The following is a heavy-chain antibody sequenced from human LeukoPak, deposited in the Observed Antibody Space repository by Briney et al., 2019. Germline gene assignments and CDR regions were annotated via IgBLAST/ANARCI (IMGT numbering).Heavy chain of an antibody. CDR3: ARYGDYRYYFDY. CDR1: GFTFSGYA. D-gene: IGHD4-17*01. CDR2: ISYDGSNK. Sequence: PGGSLRLSCAASGFTFSGYAMHWVRQAPGKGLEWVAVISYDGSNKYYADSVKGRFTISRDNSKNTLYLQMNSLRAEDTAVYYCARYGDYRYYFDYWGQGTLVTVSS. V-gene: IGHV3-30*04. J-gene: IGHJ4*02.